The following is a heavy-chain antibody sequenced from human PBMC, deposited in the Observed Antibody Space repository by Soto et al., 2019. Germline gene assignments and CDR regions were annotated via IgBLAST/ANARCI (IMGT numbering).Heavy chain of an antibody. V-gene: IGHV4-39*01. D-gene: IGHD3-10*01. CDR2: VFYSGKT. CDR1: GGSLSSSTDY. CDR3: ARHGEGFLWFGDFDVAYFNY. J-gene: IGHJ4*02. Sequence: PSETLFLTCTVSGGSLSSSTDYWGWIRQPPGKGLDWIGSVFYSGKTYSAPSLTSRVTISVDTSKNQFSLKLSSVTAADTAVYYCARHGEGFLWFGDFDVAYFNYWGQGSLVTVSS.